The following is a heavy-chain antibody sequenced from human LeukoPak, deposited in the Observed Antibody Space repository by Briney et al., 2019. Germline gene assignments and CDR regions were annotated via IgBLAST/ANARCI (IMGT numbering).Heavy chain of an antibody. D-gene: IGHD2-2*01. CDR3: ARDLMYCDTMSCYDGDFDY. J-gene: IGHJ4*02. CDR2: ISAYNHDT. V-gene: IGHV1-18*01. Sequence: ASVKVSCKASGYSFINFGLSWVRQAPGQGLEWMGWISAYNHDTNYAQKFQGRVTMTIDTSTTTVYMELRSLRSDDTAIYYCARDLMYCDTMSCYDGDFDYWGQGTPVTVSS. CDR1: GYSFINFG.